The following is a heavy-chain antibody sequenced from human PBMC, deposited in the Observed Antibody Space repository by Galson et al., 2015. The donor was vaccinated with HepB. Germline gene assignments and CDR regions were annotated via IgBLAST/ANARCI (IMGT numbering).Heavy chain of an antibody. Sequence: SLRLSCAASGFTFSNAWMNWVRQGPGKGLEWVGRIKSKTDGGTTDYAAPVNGRFTISRDDSKNTLFLQINSLKIEDTAVYYCTTDPKYSSSWHYGYFDLWGRGTLVTVSS. J-gene: IGHJ2*01. CDR3: TTDPKYSSSWHYGYFDL. D-gene: IGHD6-13*01. CDR2: IKSKTDGGTT. CDR1: GFTFSNAW. V-gene: IGHV3-15*07.